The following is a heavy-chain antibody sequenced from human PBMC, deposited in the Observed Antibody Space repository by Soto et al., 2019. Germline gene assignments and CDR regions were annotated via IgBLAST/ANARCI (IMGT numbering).Heavy chain of an antibody. J-gene: IGHJ5*02. V-gene: IGHV4-34*01. CDR1: GGSFSGYY. CDR2: INHSGST. D-gene: IGHD3-9*01. Sequence: TSETLSLTCAVYGGSFSGYYWSWIRQPPGKGLEWIGEINHSGSTNYNPSLKSRVTISVDTSKNQFSLKLSSVTAADTAVYYCARTGLRYFAWLLYNNWFDPWGQGTLVTVYS. CDR3: ARTGLRYFAWLLYNNWFDP.